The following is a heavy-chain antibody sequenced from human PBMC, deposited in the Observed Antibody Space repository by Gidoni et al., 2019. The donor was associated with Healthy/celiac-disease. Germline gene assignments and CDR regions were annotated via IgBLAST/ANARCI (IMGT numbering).Heavy chain of an antibody. CDR1: GGTFSSYS. V-gene: IGHV1-69*06. CDR2: IIPIFGTA. CDR3: ARGLRAAAGPAEYFQH. Sequence: QVQLVQSGAEVKKPGSSVKVSCKASGGTFSSYSISWVRQAPGQGREWMGGIIPIFGTANYAQKFQGRVTITADKSTSTAYMELSSLRSEDTAVYYCARGLRAAAGPAEYFQHWGQGTLVTVSS. D-gene: IGHD6-13*01. J-gene: IGHJ1*01.